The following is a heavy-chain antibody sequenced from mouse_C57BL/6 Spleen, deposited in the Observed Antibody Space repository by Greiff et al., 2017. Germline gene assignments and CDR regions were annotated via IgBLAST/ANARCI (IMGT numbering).Heavy chain of an antibody. Sequence: EVMLVESGGGLVKPGGSLKLSCAASGFTFSSYTMSWVRQTPEKRLEWVATISGGGGNTYYPDSVKGRFTISRDNAKNTLYLQLSSLRSEDTALYYCARHETTYYSNYVGDLDVWGTGTTVTVSS. V-gene: IGHV5-9*01. CDR2: ISGGGGNT. D-gene: IGHD2-5*01. J-gene: IGHJ1*03. CDR3: ARHETTYYSNYVGDLDV. CDR1: GFTFSSYT.